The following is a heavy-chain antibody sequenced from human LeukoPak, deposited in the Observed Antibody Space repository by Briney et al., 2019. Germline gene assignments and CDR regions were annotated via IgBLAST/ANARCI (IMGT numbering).Heavy chain of an antibody. CDR3: ARQAAIAVAGSAGGY. D-gene: IGHD6-19*01. V-gene: IGHV5-51*01. J-gene: IGHJ4*02. CDR2: NYPRNSDT. Sequence: GGSLEISWKGSGSRFTSYWSGGVGQLQGKGREGMGINYPRNSDTRYTPSFQAPVPISTHKSISTAYLQSSSLKASDTAMYYCARQAAIAVAGSAGGYWGQGTLVTAPS. CDR1: GSRFTSYW.